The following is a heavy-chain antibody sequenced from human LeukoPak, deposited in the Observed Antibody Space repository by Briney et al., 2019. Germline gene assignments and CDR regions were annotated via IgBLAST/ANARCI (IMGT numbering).Heavy chain of an antibody. J-gene: IGHJ4*02. CDR2: INSDGSST. CDR1: GFTFSSYW. CDR3: ARGINYYGSGSPSHYFDY. Sequence: GGSLRLSCAASGFTFSSYWMHWVRQAPGKGLVWVSRINSDGSSTSYADSVKGRFTISRDNAKNTLYLQMNSLRAEDTAVYYCARGINYYGSGSPSHYFDYWGQGTLVTVSS. V-gene: IGHV3-74*01. D-gene: IGHD3-10*01.